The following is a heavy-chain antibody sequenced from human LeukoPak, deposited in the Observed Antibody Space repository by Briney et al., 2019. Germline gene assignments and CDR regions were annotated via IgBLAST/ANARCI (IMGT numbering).Heavy chain of an antibody. V-gene: IGHV3-30*18. CDR3: AKASAITIFGRGGAHFDY. CDR2: ISYDGSNK. CDR1: GFTFSSYG. Sequence: GGSLRLSCAASGFTFSSYGMHWVRQAPGKGLEWVAVISYDGSNKYYADSVKGRFTISRDNSKNTLYLQMNSLRAEDTAVYYCAKASAITIFGRGGAHFDYWGQGTLVTVSS. D-gene: IGHD3-3*01. J-gene: IGHJ4*02.